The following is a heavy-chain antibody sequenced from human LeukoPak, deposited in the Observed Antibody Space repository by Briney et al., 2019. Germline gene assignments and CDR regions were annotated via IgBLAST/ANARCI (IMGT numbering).Heavy chain of an antibody. CDR3: AKGRHSGWPSPPI. D-gene: IGHD5-12*01. CDR1: GFSLSSYS. V-gene: IGHV3-23*01. J-gene: IGHJ2*01. CDR2: ISGSGGST. Sequence: GGSLRLSCAASGFSLSSYSMNWIRQAPGEGLEWVSAISGSGGSTYYADSVKGRFTISRDNSKNTLYLQMNSLRAEDTAVYYCAKGRHSGWPSPPIWGRGTLVTVSS.